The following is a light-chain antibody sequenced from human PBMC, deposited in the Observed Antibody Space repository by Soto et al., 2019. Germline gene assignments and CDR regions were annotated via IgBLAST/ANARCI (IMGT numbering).Light chain of an antibody. CDR1: RSDVGGYNY. Sequence: QSALTQPAAVSGSPGQSITISCTGTRSDVGGYNYVSWYQQHPGKAPKLMIYDDSNRPSGISNRFSGSKSGNTASLTISGLQTEDEADYYCSSYTRSSSTLVVFGGGTKLTVL. CDR2: DDS. V-gene: IGLV2-14*01. J-gene: IGLJ2*01. CDR3: SSYTRSSSTLVV.